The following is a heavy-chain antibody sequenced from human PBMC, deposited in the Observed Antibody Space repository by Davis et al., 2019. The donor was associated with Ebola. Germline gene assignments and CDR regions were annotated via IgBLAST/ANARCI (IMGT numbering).Heavy chain of an antibody. J-gene: IGHJ5*02. CDR3: AREDDYSNYGWFDP. D-gene: IGHD4-11*01. Sequence: SAKVSCKASGGTFSSYAISWVRQAPGQGLEWMGGIIPIFGTANYAQKFQGRVTITADESTSTAYTELSSLRSEDTAVYYCAREDDYSNYGWFDPWGQGTLVTVSS. CDR1: GGTFSSYA. V-gene: IGHV1-69*13. CDR2: IIPIFGTA.